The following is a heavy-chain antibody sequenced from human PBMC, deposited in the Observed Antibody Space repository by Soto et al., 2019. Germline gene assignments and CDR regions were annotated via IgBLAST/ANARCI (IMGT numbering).Heavy chain of an antibody. J-gene: IGHJ6*03. CDR3: ARDANSGYAHYYMDV. CDR2: ISRDSNYI. D-gene: IGHD5-12*01. Sequence: GGSLRLSCAASGFSLSTYSMNWVRQAPGKGLEWVSSISRDSNYIYYADSVKGRFTISRDNAKNSLFLQVSSLRAEDTAVYFCARDANSGYAHYYMDVWGKGTTVTVSS. CDR1: GFSLSTYS. V-gene: IGHV3-21*01.